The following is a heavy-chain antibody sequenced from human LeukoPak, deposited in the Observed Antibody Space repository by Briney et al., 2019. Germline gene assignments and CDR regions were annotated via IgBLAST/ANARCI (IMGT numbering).Heavy chain of an antibody. CDR2: MSSSGSTI. CDR1: GFTFSSYE. Sequence: AGGSLRLSCAASGFTFSSYEMNWVRQAPGKGLEWVSYMSSSGSTIYYADSVKGRFTISRDNAKNSLYLQMNSLRAEDTAVYYCARGDDILTGYEDAFDIWGQGTMVTVSS. J-gene: IGHJ3*02. CDR3: ARGDDILTGYEDAFDI. D-gene: IGHD3-9*01. V-gene: IGHV3-48*03.